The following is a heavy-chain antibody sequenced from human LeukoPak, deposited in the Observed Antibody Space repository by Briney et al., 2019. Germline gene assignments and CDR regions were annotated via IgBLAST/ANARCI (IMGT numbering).Heavy chain of an antibody. CDR3: ARERWYRGWSVRFHI. J-gene: IGHJ3*02. D-gene: IGHD5-12*01. Sequence: SETLSLTCTVSGGSISTYYWSWIRQPAGKDLEWIGRIYASGSTNYNPSLKSRVTMSIDTSKNQFSLKLSSVTAADTAVYYCARERWYRGWSVRFHIWAQGTMVTVSS. V-gene: IGHV4-4*07. CDR2: IYASGST. CDR1: GGSISTYY.